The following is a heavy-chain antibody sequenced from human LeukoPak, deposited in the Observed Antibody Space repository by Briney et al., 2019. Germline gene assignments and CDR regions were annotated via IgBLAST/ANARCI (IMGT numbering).Heavy chain of an antibody. CDR2: VNLQGST. J-gene: IGHJ4*02. CDR3: AREGGPYRPLDY. CDR1: GGSITSTNY. Sequence: SGTLSLTCGVSGGSITSTNYWTWVRQPPGKGLEWIGEVNLQGSTNYNPSLMGRVAISVDTSENHISLQLTSVTAADTAVYYCAREGGPYRPLDYSGQGALITVSS. V-gene: IGHV4-4*02.